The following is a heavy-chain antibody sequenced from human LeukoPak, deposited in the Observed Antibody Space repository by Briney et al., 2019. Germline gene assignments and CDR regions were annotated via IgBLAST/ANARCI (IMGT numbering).Heavy chain of an antibody. CDR1: GFTFSSYA. Sequence: PGGSLRLSCAASGFTFSSYAMSWVRQAPGKGLEWVSAISGSGGSTYYADSVKGRFTISRDNSKNTLYLQMGSLRAEDMAVYYCARDRPDFWSGYVSQSYGMDVWGQGTTVTVSS. V-gene: IGHV3-23*01. CDR3: ARDRPDFWSGYVSQSYGMDV. D-gene: IGHD3-3*01. CDR2: ISGSGGST. J-gene: IGHJ6*02.